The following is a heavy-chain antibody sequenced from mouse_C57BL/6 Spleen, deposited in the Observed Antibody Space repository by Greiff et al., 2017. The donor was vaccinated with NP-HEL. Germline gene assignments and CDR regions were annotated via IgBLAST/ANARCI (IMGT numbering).Heavy chain of an antibody. Sequence: EVKLVESGAELVRPGASVKLSCTASGFNIKDYYMHWVKQRPEQGLEWIGRIDPEDGDTEYAPKFQGKATMTADTSSNTAYLQLSSLTSEDTAVYYCTSTMVTTNYFDYWGQGTTLTVSS. J-gene: IGHJ2*01. CDR1: GFNIKDYY. CDR2: IDPEDGDT. V-gene: IGHV14-1*01. CDR3: TSTMVTTNYFDY. D-gene: IGHD2-2*01.